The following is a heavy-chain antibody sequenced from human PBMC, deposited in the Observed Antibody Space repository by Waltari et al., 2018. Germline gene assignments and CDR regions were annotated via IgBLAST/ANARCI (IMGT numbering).Heavy chain of an antibody. Sequence: QVQLVQSGAEVKKPGASVKVSCKASGYTFTSYAMHLVSQAPGQRREWMGWINAGNGNTKYSQKFQGRGTTTRDTSASTAYMELSSLRSEDTAVYYCARGSITIFGVVIRTFDYWGQGTLVTVSS. J-gene: IGHJ4*02. V-gene: IGHV1-3*01. CDR3: ARGSITIFGVVIRTFDY. CDR2: INAGNGNT. D-gene: IGHD3-3*01. CDR1: GYTFTSYA.